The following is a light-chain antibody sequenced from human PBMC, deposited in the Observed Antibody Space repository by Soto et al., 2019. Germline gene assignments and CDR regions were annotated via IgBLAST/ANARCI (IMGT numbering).Light chain of an antibody. J-gene: IGLJ1*01. CDR3: CSYAGSYTLYV. V-gene: IGLV3-21*02. Sequence: SYELTQPPSVSVAPGQTARITCGGNNIGSKSVHWYQQKPGQAPVLVVDDDSDRPSGIPERFSGSNSGNTATLTISGPQAEDEADYYCCSYAGSYTLYVFGTGTKVTVL. CDR2: DDS. CDR1: NIGSKS.